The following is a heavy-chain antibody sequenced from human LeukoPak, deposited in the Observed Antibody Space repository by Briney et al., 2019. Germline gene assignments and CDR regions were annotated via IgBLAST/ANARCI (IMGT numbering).Heavy chain of an antibody. J-gene: IGHJ4*02. CDR2: IKQDGSEK. Sequence: GGSLRLSCAASGFTFSSYWMSWVRQAPGKGLEWVANIKQDGSEKYYVDSVKGRFTISRDNAKNSLYLQMNSLRAEDTAVYYCARACSSTSCYMYHFDYWGQGTLVTVSS. CDR3: ARACSSTSCYMYHFDY. V-gene: IGHV3-7*01. CDR1: GFTFSSYW. D-gene: IGHD2-2*02.